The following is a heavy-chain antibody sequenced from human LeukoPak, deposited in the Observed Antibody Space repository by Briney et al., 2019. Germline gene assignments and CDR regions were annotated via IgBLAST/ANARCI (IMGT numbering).Heavy chain of an antibody. Sequence: GGTLRLSCAASGFTFSSYGMSWVRQAPGKGLEWVSAISGSGGSTYYADSVKGRFTISRDNSKNTLYLQMNSLRAEDTAVYYYAIRLSISEYWGQGTLVTVSS. CDR3: AIRLSISEY. CDR1: GFTFSSYG. CDR2: ISGSGGST. D-gene: IGHD3-3*02. J-gene: IGHJ4*02. V-gene: IGHV3-23*01.